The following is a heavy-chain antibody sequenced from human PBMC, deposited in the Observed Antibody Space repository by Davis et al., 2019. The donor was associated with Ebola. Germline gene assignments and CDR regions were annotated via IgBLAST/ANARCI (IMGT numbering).Heavy chain of an antibody. D-gene: IGHD4-11*01. V-gene: IGHV3-23*01. CDR3: ANIGSSTSKGPTDY. Sequence: GGSLRLSCEGSGFTFSTYGMSWVRQAPGKGLEWLSVISGNGGYTHYADSAKGRFSISRDNSKNTLYMQMNGLRADDTAVYYCANIGSSTSKGPTDYWGQGILVTVSS. J-gene: IGHJ4*02. CDR2: ISGNGGYT. CDR1: GFTFSTYG.